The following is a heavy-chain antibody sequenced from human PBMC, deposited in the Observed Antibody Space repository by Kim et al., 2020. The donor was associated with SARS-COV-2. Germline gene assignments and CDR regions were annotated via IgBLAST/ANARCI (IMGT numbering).Heavy chain of an antibody. CDR3: TRDRYPPLLLFGYY. CDR2: IKTKSDGGTT. Sequence: GGSLRLSCAASGFTFTNAWMSWVRQAPGKGLEWVGSIKTKSDGGTTDYAAPVKGRFTISRDDSTNTLYLQMNSLKTEDTAVYYCTRDRYPPLLLFGYY. V-gene: IGHV3-15*01. CDR1: GFTFTNAW. D-gene: IGHD3-10*01. J-gene: IGHJ6*01.